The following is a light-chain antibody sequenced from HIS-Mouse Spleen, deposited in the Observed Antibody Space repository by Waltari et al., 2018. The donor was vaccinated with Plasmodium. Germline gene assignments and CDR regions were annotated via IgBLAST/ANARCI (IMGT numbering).Light chain of an antibody. J-gene: IGLJ3*02. V-gene: IGLV3-10*01. CDR1: ALPQKS. CDR3: YSTDSSGNHRV. CDR2: EDS. Sequence: SYELTQPPSVSVSPGQPARTTCSGDALPQKSAYWYQQKSGQAPVLVIYEDSKRPSGIPERFSGSSSGTMATLTISGAQVEDEADYYCYSTDSSGNHRVFGGGTKLTVL.